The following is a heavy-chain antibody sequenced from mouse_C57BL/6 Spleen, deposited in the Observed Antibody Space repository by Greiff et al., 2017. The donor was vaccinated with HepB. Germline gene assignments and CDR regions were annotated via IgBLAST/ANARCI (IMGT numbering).Heavy chain of an antibody. CDR1: GYAFSSYW. Sequence: QVQLQQSGAELVKPGASVKISCKASGYAFSSYWMNWVKQRPGKGLEWIGQIYPGDGDTNYNGKFKGKATLTADKSSSTAYMQHSSLTSEDSAVYFCARTRYDYDGPSMDYWGQGTSVTVSS. V-gene: IGHV1-80*01. D-gene: IGHD2-4*01. J-gene: IGHJ4*01. CDR2: IYPGDGDT. CDR3: ARTRYDYDGPSMDY.